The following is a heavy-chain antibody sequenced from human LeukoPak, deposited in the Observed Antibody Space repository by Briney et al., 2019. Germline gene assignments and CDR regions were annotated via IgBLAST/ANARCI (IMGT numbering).Heavy chain of an antibody. D-gene: IGHD3-22*01. Sequence: PGGSLRLSCAASGFTFSDYEMNWVRQAPGKGLEWVTFIRYDGSYKHYADAVKGRFTISRDNSRNTLYLQVDSLIVEDTAVYYCAMSSGYYYSAQFDSWGRGTQVTVSS. CDR3: AMSSGYYYSAQFDS. CDR1: GFTFSDYE. J-gene: IGHJ4*02. V-gene: IGHV3-30*02. CDR2: IRYDGSYK.